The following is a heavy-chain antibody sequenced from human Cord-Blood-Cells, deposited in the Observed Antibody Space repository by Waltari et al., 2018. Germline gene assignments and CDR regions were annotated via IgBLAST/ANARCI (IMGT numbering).Heavy chain of an antibody. CDR2: INSDGGST. CDR1: GFTFSSYW. Sequence: EVQLVESGGGLVQPGGSLRLSCAASGFTFSSYWMHWVRQAPGKGLVWVSRINSDGGSTSCAESVKGRFTISRDNAKSTLYLQMNSLRAEDTAVYYCARAYCSSTSCYYFDYWGQGTLVTVSS. D-gene: IGHD2-2*01. CDR3: ARAYCSSTSCYYFDY. V-gene: IGHV3-74*01. J-gene: IGHJ4*02.